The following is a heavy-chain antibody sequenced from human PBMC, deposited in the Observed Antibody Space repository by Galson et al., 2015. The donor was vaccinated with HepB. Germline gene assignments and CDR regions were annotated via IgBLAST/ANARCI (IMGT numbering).Heavy chain of an antibody. CDR3: ARDLGDIVVVPAAIPPYYYGMDV. V-gene: IGHV1-69*13. Sequence: SVKVSCKASGGTFSSYAISWVRQAPGQGLEWMGGIIPIFGTANYAQKFQGRVTITADESTSTAYMELSSLRSEDTAVYYCARDLGDIVVVPAAIPPYYYGMDVWGQGTTVTVSS. D-gene: IGHD2-2*02. CDR1: GGTFSSYA. J-gene: IGHJ6*02. CDR2: IIPIFGTA.